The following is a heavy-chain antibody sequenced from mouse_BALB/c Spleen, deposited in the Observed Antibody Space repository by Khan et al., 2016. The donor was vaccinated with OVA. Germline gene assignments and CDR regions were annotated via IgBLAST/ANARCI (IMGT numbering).Heavy chain of an antibody. J-gene: IGHJ1*01. Sequence: IQLVQSGPELVKPGASVKMSCKASGYTFTSYVMHWVKQKPGQGLEWIGYINPYNDGTKYNEKFKGKATLTSDKSSSTAYMELSSLTSEDSAVYYCARGGYYGNWYFDVWGAGTTVTVSS. CDR3: ARGGYYGNWYFDV. CDR1: GYTFTSYV. CDR2: INPYNDGT. D-gene: IGHD2-1*01. V-gene: IGHV1S136*01.